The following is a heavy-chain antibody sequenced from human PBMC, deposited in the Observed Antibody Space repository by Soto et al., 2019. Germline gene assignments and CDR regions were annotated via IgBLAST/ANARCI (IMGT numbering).Heavy chain of an antibody. V-gene: IGHV4-4*02. CDR2: IYHSGST. Sequence: QVQLQESGPGLVKPSGTLSLTCAVSGGSISSSNWWSWVRQPQGKGLEWIGNIYHSGSTNNNPSLKSRVTPSVDKSQNQFSLQLSSVTAAHTAVYYCARVYMVRGTIIRYFDYWGQGTLFTVSS. CDR1: GGSISSSNW. J-gene: IGHJ4*02. D-gene: IGHD3-10*01. CDR3: ARVYMVRGTIIRYFDY.